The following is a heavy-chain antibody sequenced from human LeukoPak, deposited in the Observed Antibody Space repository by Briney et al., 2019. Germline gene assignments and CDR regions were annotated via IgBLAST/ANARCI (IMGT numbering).Heavy chain of an antibody. D-gene: IGHD3-22*01. CDR3: TTEVHYYYSSGYYWTMLDFQH. CDR2: IKSKTDGGTT. V-gene: IGHV3-15*01. Sequence: GGSLRRSCAASGFTFINAWMSWVRKAPGKGLEWVGRIKSKTDGGTTDYAAPVKGRFTISRDDSKNTLYLQMNSLKTEDTAVYYCTTEVHYYYSSGYYWTMLDFQHWGQGTLVTVSS. CDR1: GFTFINAW. J-gene: IGHJ1*01.